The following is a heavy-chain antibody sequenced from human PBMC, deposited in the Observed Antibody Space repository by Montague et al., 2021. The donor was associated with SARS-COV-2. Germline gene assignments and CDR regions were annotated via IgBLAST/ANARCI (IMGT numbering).Heavy chain of an antibody. CDR3: AKDQGDCSSSRCFRGWTYYYYGMDV. CDR2: ISYDGSNK. Sequence: SISLAASGFTFSSYGIHWVRQAPGKGLEWVAVISYDGSNKHYADSVKGRFTISRDNSKNTLYLQMNSLRAEDTAVYYCAKDQGDCSSSRCFRGWTYYYYGMDVWGQGTTVTVSS. V-gene: IGHV3-30*18. D-gene: IGHD2-2*01. CDR1: GFTFSSYG. J-gene: IGHJ6*02.